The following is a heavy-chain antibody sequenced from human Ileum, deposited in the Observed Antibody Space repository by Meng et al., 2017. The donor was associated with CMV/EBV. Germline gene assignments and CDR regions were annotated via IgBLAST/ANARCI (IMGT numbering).Heavy chain of an antibody. CDR1: GYTFANYY. V-gene: IGHV1-46*01. CDR2: INPSGGNT. J-gene: IGHJ4*02. Sequence: SCKASGYTFANYYMHWVRQAPGQGLEWMGRINPSGGNTNYAQKFQGRVTMTRDTSTTTVYMELSSLRSEDTAVYYCATEGNSGSLDYWGQGTQVTVSS. D-gene: IGHD1-26*01. CDR3: ATEGNSGSLDY.